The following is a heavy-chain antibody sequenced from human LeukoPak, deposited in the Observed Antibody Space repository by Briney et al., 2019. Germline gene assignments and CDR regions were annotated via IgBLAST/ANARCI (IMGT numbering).Heavy chain of an antibody. V-gene: IGHV5-51*01. CDR1: GYIFGNYW. J-gene: IGHJ5*01. CDR2: IFPRDSDI. CDR3: ARQNVEYNSGKYHNQGFDS. D-gene: IGHD5-24*01. Sequence: GESLKISCKGSGYIFGNYWIGWVRQMPGKGLEWMAIIFPRDSDIRYSPSFQGQVTVSADKSNNTAYLQWGSLKASDTATYFCARQNVEYNSGKYHNQGFDSWGQGTLVTVSS.